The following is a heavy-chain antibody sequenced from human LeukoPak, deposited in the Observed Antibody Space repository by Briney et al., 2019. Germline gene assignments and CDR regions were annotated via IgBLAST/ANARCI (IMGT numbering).Heavy chain of an antibody. CDR2: INPSGDT. D-gene: IGHD2-8*02. Sequence: TSETLSLTCTVSGASISSGGYYWSWIRQPAGKGLEWIGRINPSGDTNYNPSLKSRVTFSIETSKNQFSLKLNSVTAADTAMYFCARGYNTGWYFDFWGRGTLVTVSS. CDR3: ARGYNTGWYFDF. V-gene: IGHV4-61*02. CDR1: GASISSGGYY. J-gene: IGHJ2*01.